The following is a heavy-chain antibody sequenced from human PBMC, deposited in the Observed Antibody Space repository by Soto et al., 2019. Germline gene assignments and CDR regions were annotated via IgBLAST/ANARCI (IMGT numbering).Heavy chain of an antibody. CDR3: AKELQRGMDV. CDR2: VHPNSGGT. CDR1: GYTFSVYH. D-gene: IGHD4-4*01. J-gene: IGHJ6*02. V-gene: IGHV1-2*02. Sequence: QVHLVQSGAEVKQPGASVKVSCKASGYTFSVYHMHWVRQAPGQGLEWMGWVHPNSGGTNYAQSFEGRVTMTRDTSINTDYMELSRLTSDDTAVYYCAKELQRGMDVWGQWTTVTVSS.